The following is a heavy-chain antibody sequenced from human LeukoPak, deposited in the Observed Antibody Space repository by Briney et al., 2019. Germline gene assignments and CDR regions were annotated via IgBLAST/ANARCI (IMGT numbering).Heavy chain of an antibody. D-gene: IGHD3-22*01. CDR3: AKDMKSSSGYYPLDY. CDR2: IRYDGSNK. J-gene: IGHJ4*02. V-gene: IGHV3-30*02. CDR1: GFTFSSYG. Sequence: PGGSLRLSCAASGFTFSSYGMHWVRRAPGKGLEWVAFIRYDGSNKYYADSVKGRFTISRDNSKNTLYLQMNSLRAEDTAVYYCAKDMKSSSGYYPLDYWGQGTLVTVSS.